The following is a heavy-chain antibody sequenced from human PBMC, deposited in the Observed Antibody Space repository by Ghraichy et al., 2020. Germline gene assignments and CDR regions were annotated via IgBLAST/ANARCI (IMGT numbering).Heavy chain of an antibody. CDR3: ATRSSSWDIA. V-gene: IGHV3-23*01. Sequence: GGSLRLSCVASGFTFSSYAMTWVRQAPGKGLEWVSTITGSGGTTYYANSVKGRFTISRDNSKNTLYLQMNSRRVEDTAVYYCATRSSSWDIAWGQGTLVTVSS. CDR1: GFTFSSYA. CDR2: ITGSGGTT. D-gene: IGHD6-13*01. J-gene: IGHJ5*02.